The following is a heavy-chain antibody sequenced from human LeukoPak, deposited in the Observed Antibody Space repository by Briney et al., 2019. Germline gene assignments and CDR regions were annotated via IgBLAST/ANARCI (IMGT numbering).Heavy chain of an antibody. CDR2: INHSGST. CDR1: GGSFRGYY. J-gene: IGHJ4*02. D-gene: IGHD5-24*01. V-gene: IGHV4-34*01. CDR3: ARGGGGWLPFDY. Sequence: SETLSLTCAVYGGSFRGYYWSWIRQPPGKGLEWIGEINHSGSTNYNPSLKSRVTISVDTSKNQFSLKLSSVTAADTAVYYCARGGGGWLPFDYWGQGTLVTVSS.